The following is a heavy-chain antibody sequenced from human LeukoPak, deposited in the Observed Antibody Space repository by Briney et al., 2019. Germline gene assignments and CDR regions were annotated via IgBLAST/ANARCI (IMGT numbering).Heavy chain of an antibody. V-gene: IGHV4-31*03. CDR2: INHSGST. CDR1: GGSISSGGYY. D-gene: IGHD6-19*01. Sequence: SETLSLTCTVSGGSISSGGYYWSWIRQHPGKGLEWIGEINHSGSTNYNPSLKSRVTISVDTSKNQFSLKLSSVTAADTAVYYCARGGRPNSGWLDYWGQGTLVTVSS. J-gene: IGHJ4*02. CDR3: ARGGRPNSGWLDY.